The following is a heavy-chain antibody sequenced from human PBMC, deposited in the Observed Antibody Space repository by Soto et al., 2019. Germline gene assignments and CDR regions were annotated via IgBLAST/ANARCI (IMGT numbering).Heavy chain of an antibody. Sequence: GESLKISCKGSGYRFASYWIGWVRQMPGKGLEWTGIFFPGDSDTRYSPSFQGQVTISADKSISTAYLQWSSLKASDTAMYYCAISSVAAAGFDYWGPGTLVTVSS. CDR2: FFPGDSDT. V-gene: IGHV5-51*01. J-gene: IGHJ4*02. CDR1: GYRFASYW. CDR3: AISSVAAAGFDY. D-gene: IGHD6-13*01.